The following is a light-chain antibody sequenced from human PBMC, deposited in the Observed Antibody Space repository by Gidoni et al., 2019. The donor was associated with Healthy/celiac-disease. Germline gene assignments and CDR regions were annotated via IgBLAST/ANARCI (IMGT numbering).Light chain of an antibody. J-gene: IGKJ5*01. CDR1: QSISSY. CDR2: AAS. CDR3: QQSYSTPSIT. Sequence: DIQMTQSPSSLSASVGDRVTITCRASQSISSYLNWYQQKPGKAPKLLIYAASSLQSGVPSRFSGSGSGTDFTHTISSLQPEDFATYYCQQSYSTPSITFXQXTRLEIK. V-gene: IGKV1-39*01.